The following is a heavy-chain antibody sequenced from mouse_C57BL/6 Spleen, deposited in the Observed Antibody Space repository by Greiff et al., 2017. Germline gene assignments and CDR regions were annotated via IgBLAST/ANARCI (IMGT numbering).Heavy chain of an antibody. CDR2: INPSTGGT. V-gene: IGHV1-42*01. CDR3: AREGLGQGSWYFDV. Sequence: VQLQQSGPELVKPGASVKISCKASGYSFTGYYMNWVKQSPEKSLEWIGEINPSTGGTTYNQKFKAKATLTVDKSSSTAYMQLKSLTSEDSAVYYCAREGLGQGSWYFDVWGTGTTVTVSS. J-gene: IGHJ1*03. D-gene: IGHD4-1*01. CDR1: GYSFTGYY.